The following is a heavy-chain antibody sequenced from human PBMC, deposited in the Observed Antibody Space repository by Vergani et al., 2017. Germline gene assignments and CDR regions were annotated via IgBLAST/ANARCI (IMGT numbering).Heavy chain of an antibody. J-gene: IGHJ6*03. Sequence: QVQLVESGGGEVQPGRSLRLSCSAAGYPFSDYGVHWVRQAPGKGLEWVSVISYDGNKKNYADSVKGRFTISRDNSKNKLYLEMNALGAEDTAVYYCARDFLTRVTTLDYYYRGVWGKGTTVTVSS. CDR1: GYPFSDYG. V-gene: IGHV3-30*03. CDR3: ARDFLTRVTTLDYYYRGV. CDR2: ISYDGNKK. D-gene: IGHD1-1*01.